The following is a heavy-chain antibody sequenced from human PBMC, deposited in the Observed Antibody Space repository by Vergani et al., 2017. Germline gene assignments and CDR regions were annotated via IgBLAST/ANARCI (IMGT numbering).Heavy chain of an antibody. J-gene: IGHJ4*02. CDR2: ISAQTGNT. Sequence: VQLVQSGAEVRKPGASVTVSCTASGYIFKNYYIHWLRQAPGQGLEWVGWISAQTGNTKSAQKLQGRVTMTTDTSTTTAYMELRSLRSDDTAVYYCARDKLEYNSPRWNYWGQGSLVIVSS. V-gene: IGHV1-18*04. CDR1: GYIFKNYY. D-gene: IGHD1-14*01. CDR3: ARDKLEYNSPRWNY.